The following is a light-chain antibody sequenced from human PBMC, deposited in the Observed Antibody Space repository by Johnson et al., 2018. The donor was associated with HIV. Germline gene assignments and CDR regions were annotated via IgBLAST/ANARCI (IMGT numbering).Light chain of an antibody. CDR2: ENN. Sequence: QPVLTQPPSVSAAPEQKVTISCSGSRSNVGDNFVSWYQQLPGTAPKLLIYENNKRPSGIPDRFSGSKSGTSATLGITGLLTGDEADYYCGTWDSSLSAYVFGTGTKVTVL. J-gene: IGLJ1*01. CDR1: RSNVGDNF. V-gene: IGLV1-51*02. CDR3: GTWDSSLSAYV.